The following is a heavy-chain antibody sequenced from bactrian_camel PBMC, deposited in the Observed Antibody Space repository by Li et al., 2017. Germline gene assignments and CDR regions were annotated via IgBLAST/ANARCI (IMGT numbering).Heavy chain of an antibody. CDR2: IDPDGRT. D-gene: IGHD1*01. CDR1: GYTDCDYD. Sequence: QLVESGGGSVQAGGSLKLSCVASGYTDCDYDMTWYRQTPGKVRVFLSGIDPDGRTLYADSVKGRFTISQDNAKNTVYLQMNNVRPEDSAEYYCATDSRGNRYASCRGSGQGTQVTVS. J-gene: IGHJ4*01. V-gene: IGHV3S10*01.